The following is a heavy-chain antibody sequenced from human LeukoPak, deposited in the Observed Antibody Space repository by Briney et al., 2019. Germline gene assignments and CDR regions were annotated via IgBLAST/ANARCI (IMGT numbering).Heavy chain of an antibody. CDR2: ISSSSSYI. J-gene: IGHJ4*02. Sequence: PGGSLRLSCAASGFTFSSYGMSWVRQAPGKGLEWVSSISSSSSYIYYADSVKGRFTISRDNAKNSPYLQMNSLRAEDTAVYYCASGGDRYCSSTSCFGRFDYWGQGTLVTVSS. CDR1: GFTFSSYG. D-gene: IGHD2-2*01. V-gene: IGHV3-21*01. CDR3: ASGGDRYCSSTSCFGRFDY.